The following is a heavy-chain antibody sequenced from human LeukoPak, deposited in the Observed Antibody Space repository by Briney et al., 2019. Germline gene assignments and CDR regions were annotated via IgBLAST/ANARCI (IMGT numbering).Heavy chain of an antibody. CDR1: GGTFSSYT. D-gene: IGHD3-16*01. Sequence: SVKVSCKASGGTFSSYTISWVRQAPGQGLEWMGRIIPILGIANYAQKFQGRVTITADKSTSTAYMELSSLRSEDTAVCYCARPSHDGAFDYWGQGTLVTVSS. J-gene: IGHJ4*02. CDR3: ARPSHDGAFDY. CDR2: IIPILGIA. V-gene: IGHV1-69*02.